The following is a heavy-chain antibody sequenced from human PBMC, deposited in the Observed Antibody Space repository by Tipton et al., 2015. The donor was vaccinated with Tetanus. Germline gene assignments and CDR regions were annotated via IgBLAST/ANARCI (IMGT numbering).Heavy chain of an antibody. J-gene: IGHJ6*02. V-gene: IGHV3-33*01. CDR2: IWNDGSYE. D-gene: IGHD5-18*01. CDR3: ARVGISQNAYSYVYHGLDV. CDR1: GFTFSTNA. Sequence: SLRLSCAASGFTFSTNAMRWVRQAPGKGLEWVAAIWNDGSYEYYADSVKGRFTVSRDNSKNTLYLEMNSLRAEDTAVYYCARVGISQNAYSYVYHGLDVWGQGTTVTVSS.